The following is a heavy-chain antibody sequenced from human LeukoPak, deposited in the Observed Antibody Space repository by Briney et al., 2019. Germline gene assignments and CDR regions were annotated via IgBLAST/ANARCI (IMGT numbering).Heavy chain of an antibody. J-gene: IGHJ4*02. Sequence: GGSLRLSCAASGFTFSSYSMNWVRQAPGKGLEWVSSISSSYIYYADSVKGRFTISRDNAKNSLYLQMNSLRAEDTAVYYCARDGGWFSLDYWGQGTLVTVSS. CDR2: ISSSYI. D-gene: IGHD6-19*01. V-gene: IGHV3-21*01. CDR1: GFTFSSYS. CDR3: ARDGGWFSLDY.